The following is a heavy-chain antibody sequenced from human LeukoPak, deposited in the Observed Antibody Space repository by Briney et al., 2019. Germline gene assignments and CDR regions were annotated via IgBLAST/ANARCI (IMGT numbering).Heavy chain of an antibody. CDR1: GYSFTSYW. D-gene: IGHD6-13*01. J-gene: IGHJ3*02. V-gene: IGHV5-51*01. Sequence: RGESLKISCKGSGYSFTSYWIGWVRQMPGKGLEWMGIIYPGDSDTRYSPSFQGQVTISADKSISTAYLQWSSLKASDTAMYYCARCGSSWYTRISAFDIWGQGTMVTVSS. CDR3: ARCGSSWYTRISAFDI. CDR2: IYPGDSDT.